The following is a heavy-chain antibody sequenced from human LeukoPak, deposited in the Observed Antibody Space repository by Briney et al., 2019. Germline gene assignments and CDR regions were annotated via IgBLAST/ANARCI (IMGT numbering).Heavy chain of an antibody. J-gene: IGHJ4*02. Sequence: ASVKVSCKASGDTFSEHYMHWVRQAPGQGLECMGRINPNSGGTKYAQKFQGRVTMTSDTSASTVYMELSSLRSDDTAVYYCARENEVITMIVVATFDSWGQGTLVTVSS. CDR3: ARENEVITMIVVATFDS. CDR2: INPNSGGT. D-gene: IGHD3-22*01. V-gene: IGHV1-2*06. CDR1: GDTFSEHY.